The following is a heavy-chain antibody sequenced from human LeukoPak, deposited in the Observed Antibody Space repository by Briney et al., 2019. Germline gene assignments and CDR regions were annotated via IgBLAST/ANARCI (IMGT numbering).Heavy chain of an antibody. V-gene: IGHV1-2*02. CDR1: GYTFTGYY. Sequence: ASVKVSCKASGYTFTGYYMHWVRQAPGQGLEWMGWINPNSGGTNYAQKFQGRVTMTRDTSISTAYMELSRLRSDDTAVYYCAREGAALLKQQLAAYFDYWGQGTLVTVSS. J-gene: IGHJ4*02. CDR2: INPNSGGT. CDR3: AREGAALLKQQLAAYFDY. D-gene: IGHD6-13*01.